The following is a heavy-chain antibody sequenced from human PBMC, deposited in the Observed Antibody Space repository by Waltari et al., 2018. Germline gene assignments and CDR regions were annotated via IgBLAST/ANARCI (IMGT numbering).Heavy chain of an antibody. CDR2: ISYDGSNK. D-gene: IGHD5-12*01. Sequence: QVQLVESGGGVVQPGRSLRLSCAASGFTFSSYAIHLFRQAPGKGLEWVAVISYDGSNKYYADSVKGRFTISRDNSKNTLYLQMNSLRAEDTAVYYCARDEGARVATIGGDYWGQGTLVTVSS. CDR3: ARDEGARVATIGGDY. J-gene: IGHJ4*02. CDR1: GFTFSSYA. V-gene: IGHV3-30-3*01.